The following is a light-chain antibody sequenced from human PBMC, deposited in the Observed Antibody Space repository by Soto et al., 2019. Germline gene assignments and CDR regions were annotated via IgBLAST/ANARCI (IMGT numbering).Light chain of an antibody. V-gene: IGKV3-20*01. Sequence: EIVLTQSPGTLSLSPGERATLSCRASHTISSSYLAWYQQKPGQAPRLLMYGISRRATAITDTFSRSGSGTYFPHTITRLKHEDCQVYYCQQKVTSSPRTVGQGKNV. CDR3: QQKVTSSPRT. J-gene: IGKJ1*01. CDR2: GIS. CDR1: HTISSSY.